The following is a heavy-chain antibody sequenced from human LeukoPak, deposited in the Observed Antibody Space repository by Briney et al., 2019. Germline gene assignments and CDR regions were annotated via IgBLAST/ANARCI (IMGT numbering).Heavy chain of an antibody. CDR3: ARDGGVSGYDLLDY. CDR2: INQDGSEK. Sequence: PGGSLRLSCAASGFTFSSIWMTWVRQAPGKGLEWVANINQDGSEKYFVDSVKGRFTISRDNAKNSVFLQMNSLTVEDTAVYYCARDGGVSGYDLLDYWGQGTLVTVSS. CDR1: GFTFSSIW. D-gene: IGHD5-12*01. J-gene: IGHJ4*02. V-gene: IGHV3-7*01.